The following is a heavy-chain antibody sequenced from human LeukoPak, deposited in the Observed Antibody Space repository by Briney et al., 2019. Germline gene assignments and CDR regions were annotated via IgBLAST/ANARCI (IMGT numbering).Heavy chain of an antibody. CDR3: ATGSSSPYYYYGMDV. Sequence: GGSLRLSCAASGFTFSSYGMHWVRQAPGKGLEWVAVISYDGSNKYYADSVKGRFTISRDNSKNTLYLHMNSLRAEDTAVYYCATGSSSPYYYYGMDVWGKGTTVTVSS. J-gene: IGHJ6*04. CDR2: ISYDGSNK. CDR1: GFTFSSYG. V-gene: IGHV3-30*03. D-gene: IGHD3-10*01.